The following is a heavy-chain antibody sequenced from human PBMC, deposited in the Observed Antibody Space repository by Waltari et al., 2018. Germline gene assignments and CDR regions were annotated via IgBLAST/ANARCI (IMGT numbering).Heavy chain of an antibody. Sequence: EVQLVESGGGLIQPGGSLSLSCAASGFTVSSNYMRWVRQAPGKGLEWVLVNYSGGSTYHADSVKGRFTISRDNSKNTLYLQMNSLRAEDTAVYYCARTTTQLPYYYYGMDVWGQGTTVTVSS. V-gene: IGHV3-53*01. CDR1: GFTVSSNY. J-gene: IGHJ6*02. D-gene: IGHD1-7*01. CDR2: NYSGGST. CDR3: ARTTTQLPYYYYGMDV.